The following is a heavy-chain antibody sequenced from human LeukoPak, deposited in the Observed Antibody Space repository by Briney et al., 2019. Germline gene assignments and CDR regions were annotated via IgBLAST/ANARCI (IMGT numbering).Heavy chain of an antibody. V-gene: IGHV3-23*01. J-gene: IGHJ6*02. CDR2: ISDSDGST. Sequence: PGGSLRLSCAASGFTFSSYAMSWVRQAPGKGLEWVSTISDSDGSTYYADSVKGRFTVSRDNAKNSLYLEMNSLRVEDTALYYCARGARYYSAVEVWGQGTAVTVSS. CDR3: ARGARYYSAVEV. CDR1: GFTFSSYA.